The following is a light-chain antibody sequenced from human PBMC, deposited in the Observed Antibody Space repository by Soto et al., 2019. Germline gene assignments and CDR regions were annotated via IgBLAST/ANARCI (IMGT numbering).Light chain of an antibody. CDR3: QKYDKWPWT. CDR2: GPS. CDR1: QSVGSN. J-gene: IGKJ1*01. Sequence: EIRMTQSPPTLPVSPGQRVTLSCRASQSVGSNLAWYQQTPGQAPRLLLYGPSTRATDVPARFSGSGSGTEFTLTISSLQSEDFAVYYCQKYDKWPWTFGQGTKVEIK. V-gene: IGKV3-15*01.